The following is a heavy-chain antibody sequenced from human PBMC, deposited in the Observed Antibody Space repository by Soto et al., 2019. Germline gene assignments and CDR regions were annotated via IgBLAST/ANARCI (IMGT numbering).Heavy chain of an antibody. D-gene: IGHD3-22*01. Sequence: ASVKVSCKASGYTFTSYAMHWVRQAPGQRLEWMGWINAGNGNTKYSQKFQGRVTITRDTSASTAYMELSSLRSEDTAVYYCARATDSSGCHVLWGDWGQGTLVTVSS. CDR2: INAGNGNT. CDR3: ARATDSSGCHVLWGD. V-gene: IGHV1-3*01. J-gene: IGHJ4*02. CDR1: GYTFTSYA.